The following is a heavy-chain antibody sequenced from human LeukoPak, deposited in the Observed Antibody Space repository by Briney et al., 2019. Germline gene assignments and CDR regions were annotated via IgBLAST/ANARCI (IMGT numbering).Heavy chain of an antibody. J-gene: IGHJ6*03. D-gene: IGHD1-20*01. CDR1: GGTFSSYA. CDR3: ARGAIYNWNPTPYYYYYYMDV. V-gene: IGHV1-69*13. CDR2: IIPIFGTA. Sequence: SVKVSCKASGGTFSSYAISWVRQAPGQGLEWMGGIIPIFGTANYAQKFQGRVTITADESTSTAYMELSSLRSEDTAVYYCARGAIYNWNPTPYYYYYYMDVWGKGTTVTVSS.